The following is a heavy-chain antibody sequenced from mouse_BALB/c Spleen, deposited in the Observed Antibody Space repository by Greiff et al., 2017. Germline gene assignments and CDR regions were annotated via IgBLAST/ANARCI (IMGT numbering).Heavy chain of an antibody. CDR3: ARWDGRFAY. Sequence: VQRVESGAELVRPGTSVKVSCKASGYAFTNYLIEWVKQRPGQGLEWIGVINPGSGGTNYNEKFKGKATLTADKSSSTAYMQLSSLTSDDSAVYFCARWDGRFAYWGQGTLVTVSA. D-gene: IGHD2-3*01. CDR2: INPGSGGT. J-gene: IGHJ3*01. CDR1: GYAFTNYL. V-gene: IGHV1-54*01.